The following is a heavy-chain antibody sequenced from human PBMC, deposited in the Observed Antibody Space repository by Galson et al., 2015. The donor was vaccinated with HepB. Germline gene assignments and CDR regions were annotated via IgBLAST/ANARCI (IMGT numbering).Heavy chain of an antibody. CDR3: ARTPYYGSGSYYNVWFDP. CDR1: GYTFTNFA. CDR2: IDTNTGNP. V-gene: IGHV7-4-1*02. J-gene: IGHJ5*02. Sequence: SVKVSCKASGYTFTNFAMNWVRQAPGQGLEWMGWIDTNTGNPTYAQGFTGRFVFSLDTSVSTAYLQINNLKAEDTAVYYCARTPYYGSGSYYNVWFDPWGQGTLVIVSS. D-gene: IGHD3-10*01.